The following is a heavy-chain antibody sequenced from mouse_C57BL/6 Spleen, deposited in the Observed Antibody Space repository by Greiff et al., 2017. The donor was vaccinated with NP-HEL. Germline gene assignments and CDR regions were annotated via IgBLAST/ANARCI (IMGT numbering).Heavy chain of an antibody. CDR3: TYGSSYPRYFDV. V-gene: IGHV1-15*01. Sequence: QVQLKESGAELVRPGASVTLSCKASGYTFTDYEMHWVKQTPVHGLEWIGAIDPETGGTAYNQKFKGKAILTADKSSSTAYMELRSLTSADSAVYYCTYGSSYPRYFDVWGTGTTVTVSS. J-gene: IGHJ1*03. CDR2: IDPETGGT. D-gene: IGHD1-1*01. CDR1: GYTFTDYE.